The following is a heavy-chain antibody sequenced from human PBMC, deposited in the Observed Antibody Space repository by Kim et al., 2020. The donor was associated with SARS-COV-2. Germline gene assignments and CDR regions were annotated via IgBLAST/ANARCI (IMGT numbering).Heavy chain of an antibody. D-gene: IGHD6-19*01. Sequence: PSLKSRVTISVDTSKNQFSLKLSSVTAADTAVYYCATGIAVASRGNWFDPWGQGTLVTVSS. J-gene: IGHJ5*02. V-gene: IGHV4-34*01. CDR3: ATGIAVASRGNWFDP.